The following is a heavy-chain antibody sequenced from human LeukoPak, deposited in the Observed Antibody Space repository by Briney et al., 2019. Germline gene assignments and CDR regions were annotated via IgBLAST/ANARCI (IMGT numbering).Heavy chain of an antibody. Sequence: GGSLRLSCAASGFTFGNAGMSWVRQAPGKGLEWVGRIKSKTDGGTTDYAAPVKGRFTISRDDSKNTLYLQMHSLKTEDTAVYYCAAEYYYDSSGYHKPTIDYWGQGTLVTVAS. V-gene: IGHV3-15*01. D-gene: IGHD3-22*01. CDR3: AAEYYYDSSGYHKPTIDY. J-gene: IGHJ4*02. CDR2: IKSKTDGGTT. CDR1: GFTFGNAG.